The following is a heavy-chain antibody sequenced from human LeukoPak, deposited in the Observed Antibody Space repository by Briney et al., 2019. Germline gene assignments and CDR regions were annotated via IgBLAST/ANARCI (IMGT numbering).Heavy chain of an antibody. J-gene: IGHJ3*02. CDR1: GGSISSGDYY. CDR2: IYYSGST. Sequence: SQTLSLTCTVSGGSISSGDYYWSWIRQPPGKGLERIGYIYYSGSTYYNPSLKSRFTISVDTSKNQFSLKLSSVTAADTAVYYCASGDYGDYGGDAFDIWGQGTMVTVSS. V-gene: IGHV4-30-4*08. D-gene: IGHD4-17*01. CDR3: ASGDYGDYGGDAFDI.